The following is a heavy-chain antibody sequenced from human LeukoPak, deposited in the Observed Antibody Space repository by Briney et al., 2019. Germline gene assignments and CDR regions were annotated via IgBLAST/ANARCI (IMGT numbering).Heavy chain of an antibody. Sequence: GASVKVSCKASGYTFTSYGISWVRQAPGHGLEWMGWISAYNGNTNYAQKLQGRVTMTTDTSTSTAYMELRSLRSDDTAVYYCARIPPDSGSYQCYFDYWGQGTLVTVSS. J-gene: IGHJ4*02. CDR2: ISAYNGNT. CDR1: GYTFTSYG. CDR3: ARIPPDSGSYQCYFDY. D-gene: IGHD1-26*01. V-gene: IGHV1-18*01.